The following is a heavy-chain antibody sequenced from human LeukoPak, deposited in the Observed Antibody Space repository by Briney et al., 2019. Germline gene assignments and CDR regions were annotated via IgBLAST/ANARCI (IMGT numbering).Heavy chain of an antibody. J-gene: IGHJ4*02. Sequence: GGSLRLSCAASGFTFDDYAMHWVRQAPGKGLEWVSLISGDGGSTYYADSVKGRFTISRDNSKNSLYLQMNSLRTEDTVLYYCAKGSPYVYYDYWGQGTLVTVSS. V-gene: IGHV3-43*02. CDR3: AKGSPYVYYDY. D-gene: IGHD3-10*02. CDR2: ISGDGGST. CDR1: GFTFDDYA.